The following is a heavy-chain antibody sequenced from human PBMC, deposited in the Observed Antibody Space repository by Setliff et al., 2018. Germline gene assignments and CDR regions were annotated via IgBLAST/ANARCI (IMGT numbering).Heavy chain of an antibody. CDR3: AALRVVTNSPTSYYYYMDV. D-gene: IGHD2-21*02. CDR2: FIPIFGTA. Sequence: SVKVSCKASGGTFNNYALNWVRRAPGQGLEWMGGFIPIFGTANYAQKFQGRVTVIADESTTTTYMELSSLRSEDTAVYYCAALRVVTNSPTSYYYYMDVWGEGTTVTVSS. CDR1: GGTFNNYA. J-gene: IGHJ6*03. V-gene: IGHV1-69*13.